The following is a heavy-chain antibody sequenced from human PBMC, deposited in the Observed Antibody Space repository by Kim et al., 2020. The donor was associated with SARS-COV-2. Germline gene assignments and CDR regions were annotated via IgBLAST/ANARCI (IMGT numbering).Heavy chain of an antibody. D-gene: IGHD6-6*01. Sequence: ASVKVSCKASGYTFTSYYMHWVRQAPGQGLEWMGIINPSGGSTSYAQKFQGRVTMTRDTSTSTVYMELSSLRSEDTAVYYCARGPPRAHPSGPPDYWGQGTLVTVSS. CDR1: GYTFTSYY. CDR2: INPSGGST. CDR3: ARGPPRAHPSGPPDY. V-gene: IGHV1-46*01. J-gene: IGHJ4*02.